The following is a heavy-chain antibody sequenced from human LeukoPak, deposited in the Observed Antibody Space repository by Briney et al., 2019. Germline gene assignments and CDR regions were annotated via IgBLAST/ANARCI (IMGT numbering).Heavy chain of an antibody. V-gene: IGHV1-18*01. CDR2: ISAYNGNT. CDR3: ARDSIVVVPAAMDGIRYFDY. J-gene: IGHJ4*02. CDR1: GYTFTSYG. D-gene: IGHD2-2*01. Sequence: ASVKVSCKASGYTFTSYGISWVRQAPGQGRDWMGWISAYNGNTNYAQKLQGRVTMTTDKSTSTAYMELRSLRSDDAAVYYCARDSIVVVPAAMDGIRYFDYWGQGTLVTVSS.